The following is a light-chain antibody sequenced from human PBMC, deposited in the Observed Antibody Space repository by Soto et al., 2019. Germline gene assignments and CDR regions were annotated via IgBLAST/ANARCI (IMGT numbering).Light chain of an antibody. CDR3: LQHSDYPFT. CDR1: RGIRDA. CDR2: SAS. V-gene: IGKV1-17*01. J-gene: IGKJ2*01. Sequence: DIRMTQSPSSLSASVGDRVTITCRASRGIRDALGWYQQKSGKVPKRLIYSASSLQNGVPSRFSGRGYGTEFTLTISSLQPEDFATYFCLQHSDYPFTFGQGTRLEI.